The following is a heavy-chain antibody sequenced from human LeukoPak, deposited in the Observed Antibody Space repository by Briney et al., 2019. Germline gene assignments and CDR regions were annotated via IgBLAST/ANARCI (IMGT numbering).Heavy chain of an antibody. D-gene: IGHD2-2*02. CDR1: GGSFSGYY. J-gene: IGHJ5*02. CDR3: ARDSVVVPAAISPNWFDP. CDR2: INHSGST. Sequence: SETLSLTCAVYGGSFSGYYWSWIRQPPGKGLEWIGEINHSGSTNYNPSLKSRVTISVDTSKNQFSLKLSSVTAADTAVYYCARDSVVVPAAISPNWFDPRGQGTLVTVSS. V-gene: IGHV4-34*01.